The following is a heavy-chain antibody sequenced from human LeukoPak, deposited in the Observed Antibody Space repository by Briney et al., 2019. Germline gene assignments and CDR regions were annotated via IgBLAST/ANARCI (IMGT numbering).Heavy chain of an antibody. CDR2: IYSGGST. D-gene: IGHD2-2*01. V-gene: IGHV3-53*01. Sequence: GGSLRLSCEASGFTVSSNYMSWVRQAPGKGLEWVSVIYSGGSTYYADSVKGRFTISRDNSKNTLYLQMNSLRAEDTAVYYCARDFRYCSSTSCSKHTYYYYYGMDVWGQGTTVTVSS. CDR1: GFTVSSNY. CDR3: ARDFRYCSSTSCSKHTYYYYYGMDV. J-gene: IGHJ6*02.